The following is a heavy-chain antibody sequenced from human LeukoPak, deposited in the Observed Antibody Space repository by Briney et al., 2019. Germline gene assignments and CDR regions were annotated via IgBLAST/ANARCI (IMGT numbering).Heavy chain of an antibody. CDR1: GGSISSYY. J-gene: IGHJ3*02. CDR3: ARDFGDSSSPDAFDI. Sequence: PSETLSLTCTVSGGSISSYYLSWIRQPPGKGLEWIGYIYYSGSTNSNPSLKSRVTISVDTSKNQFSLKLSSVTAADTAVYYCARDFGDSSSPDAFDIWGQGTMVTVSS. D-gene: IGHD6-6*01. CDR2: IYYSGST. V-gene: IGHV4-59*01.